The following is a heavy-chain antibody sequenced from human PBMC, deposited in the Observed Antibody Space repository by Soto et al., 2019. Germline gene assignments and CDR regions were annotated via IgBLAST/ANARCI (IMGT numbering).Heavy chain of an antibody. CDR2: INPKNGGT. D-gene: IGHD1-7*01. Sequence: QVRLVQSGADVKKPGASVKVTCNPSGYTFTDAYLHWVRQAPGQGLEWLGWINPKNGGTNYAQKFQGRVTMTRDTSSSTAFMKLSGLNSNDTAVYYCAREEGTELDFWGQGTLVTVSS. CDR1: GYTFTDAY. CDR3: AREEGTELDF. J-gene: IGHJ4*02. V-gene: IGHV1-2*02.